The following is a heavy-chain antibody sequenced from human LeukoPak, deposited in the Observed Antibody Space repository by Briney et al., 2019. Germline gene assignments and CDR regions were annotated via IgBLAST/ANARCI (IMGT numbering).Heavy chain of an antibody. V-gene: IGHV1-69*06. CDR2: IIPIFGTA. J-gene: IGHJ4*02. CDR3: ATAPMGPSGY. D-gene: IGHD3-10*01. CDR1: GGTFSSYA. Sequence: GASVKVSCKASGGTFSSYAISWVRQAPGQGLEWMGGIIPIFGTANYAQKFQGRVTMTEDTSTDTAYMELSSLRSEDTAVYYCATAPMGPSGYWGQGTLVTVSS.